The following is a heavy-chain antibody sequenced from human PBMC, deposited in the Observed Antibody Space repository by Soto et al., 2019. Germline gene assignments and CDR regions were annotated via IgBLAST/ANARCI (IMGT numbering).Heavy chain of an antibody. V-gene: IGHV4-59*01. CDR3: ARRPPPYSGYDLGVDAFDI. CDR2: IYYSGST. CDR1: GGSISSYY. Sequence: QVQLQESGPGLVKPSETLSLTCTVSGGSISSYYWSWIRQPPGKGLEWIGYIYYSGSTNYNPSLKSRVTISVDTSKNQFSLKLSSVTAADTAVYYCARRPPPYSGYDLGVDAFDIWGQGTMVTVSS. J-gene: IGHJ3*02. D-gene: IGHD5-12*01.